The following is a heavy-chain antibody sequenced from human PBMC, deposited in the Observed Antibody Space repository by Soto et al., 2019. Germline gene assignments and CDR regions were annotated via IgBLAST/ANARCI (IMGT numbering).Heavy chain of an antibody. Sequence: QVQLQESGPGLMKPSETLSLTCTVSGVSVNTDAYYWGWIRKLPGKGLEWLGYIYQSGITYYTRSLRRRVIMSIDMSQNQSSLRLTAVTAADTAVYYGASLGIGGEFPFYHWGQGTLVNVSS. CDR2: IYQSGIT. CDR1: GVSVNTDAYY. V-gene: IGHV4-61*08. J-gene: IGHJ4*02. CDR3: ASLGIGGEFPFYH. D-gene: IGHD3-16*01.